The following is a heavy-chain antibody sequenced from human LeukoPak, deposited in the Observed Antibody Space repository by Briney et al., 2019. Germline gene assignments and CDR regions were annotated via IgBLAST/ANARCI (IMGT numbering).Heavy chain of an antibody. CDR1: GFTFSSYW. Sequence: PGGSLRLSCAASGFTFSSYWMSWVRQAPGKGLGWVANIKQDGSEKYYVDSVKGRFTISRDNAKNSLYLQMNSLRAEDTAVYYCATRSSYSSGWYAGYFDLWGRGTLVTVSS. J-gene: IGHJ2*01. CDR2: IKQDGSEK. V-gene: IGHV3-7*01. D-gene: IGHD6-19*01. CDR3: ATRSSYSSGWYAGYFDL.